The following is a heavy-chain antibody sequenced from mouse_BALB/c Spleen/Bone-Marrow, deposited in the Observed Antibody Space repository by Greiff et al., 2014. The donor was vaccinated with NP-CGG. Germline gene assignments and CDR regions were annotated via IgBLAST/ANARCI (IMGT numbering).Heavy chain of an antibody. D-gene: IGHD1-1*01. CDR3: VRSREYYFDY. V-gene: IGHV14-3*02. CDR1: GFNIKDTY. Sequence: EVQRVESGAELVKPGASVKLSCTASGFNIKDTYMHWVKQRPEQGLEWIGRIDPANGNTKYDPKFQGKATITPDTSSNTAYLQLSSLTSEDTAVYYCVRSREYYFDYWGQGTTLTVSS. CDR2: IDPANGNT. J-gene: IGHJ2*01.